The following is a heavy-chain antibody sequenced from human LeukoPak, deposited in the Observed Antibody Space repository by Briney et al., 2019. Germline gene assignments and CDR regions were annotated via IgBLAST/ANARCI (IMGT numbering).Heavy chain of an antibody. V-gene: IGHV3-33*06. CDR2: IWYDGSNK. CDR1: GFTFSSYG. CDR3: AKDLSYSSRWYEY. D-gene: IGHD6-13*01. J-gene: IGHJ4*02. Sequence: PGRSLRLSCAASGFTFSSYGMHWVRQAPGKGLEWVAVIWYDGSNKYYADSVKGRFTISRDNSKNTLYLQMNSLRAEDTAVYYCAKDLSYSSRWYEYWGQGTVATVSS.